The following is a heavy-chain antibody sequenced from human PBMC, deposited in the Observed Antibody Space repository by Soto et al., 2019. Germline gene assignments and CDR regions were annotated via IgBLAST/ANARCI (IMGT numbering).Heavy chain of an antibody. CDR2: IIPVFSAT. CDR1: GGTFNNYA. D-gene: IGHD3-3*01. CDR3: ASITVFGVIALTSKTGFEP. J-gene: IGHJ5*02. V-gene: IGHV1-69*01. Sequence: QVHLIQSGAEVKKPGSSVKVSCKASGGTFNNYAFSWVRQAPGQGLEWMGGIIPVFSATHYAQNFQGRVTISANESTTTVYLDFSSLRSDDTAVYFCASITVFGVIALTSKTGFEPWGQGTLVSVSS.